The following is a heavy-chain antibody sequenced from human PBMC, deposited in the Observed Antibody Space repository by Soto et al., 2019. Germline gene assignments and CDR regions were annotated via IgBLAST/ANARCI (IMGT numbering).Heavy chain of an antibody. J-gene: IGHJ3*02. V-gene: IGHV4-59*08. D-gene: IGHD3-10*01. CDR3: ARIKGSGSDAFDI. CDR1: GGSFSGYY. CDR2: IYYSGST. Sequence: PSETLSLTCAVYGGSFSGYYWSWIRQPPGKGLEWIGYIYYSGSTNYNPSLKSRVTISVDTSKNQFSLKLSSVTAADTAVYYCARIKGSGSDAFDIWGQGTMVTVSS.